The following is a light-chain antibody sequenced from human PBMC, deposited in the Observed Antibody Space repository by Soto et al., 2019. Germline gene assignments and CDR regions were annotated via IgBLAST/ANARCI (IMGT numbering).Light chain of an antibody. J-gene: IGLJ1*01. Sequence: QSALTQPASVSGSPGQSITNSCTGTSSDVGGYNYVAWYQQHPGKVPRLMIYEVSNRPSGVSNRFSGSKSGSTASLTISGLQAEDEADYYCISYTSSSTSYVFGTGTKVTVL. V-gene: IGLV2-14*01. CDR3: ISYTSSSTSYV. CDR2: EVS. CDR1: SSDVGGYNY.